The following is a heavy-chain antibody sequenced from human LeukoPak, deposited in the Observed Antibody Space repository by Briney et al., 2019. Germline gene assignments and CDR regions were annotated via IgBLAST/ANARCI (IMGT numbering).Heavy chain of an antibody. D-gene: IGHD6-13*01. CDR2: IYYSGST. J-gene: IGHJ5*02. Sequence: PSETLSLTCTVSGGSISSGDYYWSWIRQPPGKGLEWIGYIYYSGSTYYNPSLKSRVTISVDRSKNQFSLKLSSVTAADTAVYYCARTTYSSSSRWFDPWGQGTLVTVSS. V-gene: IGHV4-30-4*01. CDR1: GGSISSGDYY. CDR3: ARTTYSSSSRWFDP.